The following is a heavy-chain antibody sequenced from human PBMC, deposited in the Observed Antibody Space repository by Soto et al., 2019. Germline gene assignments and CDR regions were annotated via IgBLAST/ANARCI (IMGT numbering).Heavy chain of an antibody. CDR1: GYTFTGYG. CDR2: ISAYNGNT. Sequence: GASVKVSCKASGYTFTGYGISWVRQAPGQGLEWMGWISAYNGNTNYAQKLQGRVTMTTDTSTSTAYMELRSLRSDDTAVYYCARDHVLMANYYYYGMDVWGQGTTVTVSS. J-gene: IGHJ6*02. CDR3: ARDHVLMANYYYYGMDV. V-gene: IGHV1-18*01. D-gene: IGHD2-8*01.